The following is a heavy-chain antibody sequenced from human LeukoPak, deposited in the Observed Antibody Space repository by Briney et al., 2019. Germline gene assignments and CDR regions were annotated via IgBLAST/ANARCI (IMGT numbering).Heavy chain of an antibody. J-gene: IGHJ4*02. V-gene: IGHV4-39*07. D-gene: IGHD3-3*01. CDR1: GGSISSYY. CDR2: IYYSGST. Sequence: SETLSLTCTVSGGSISSYYWGWIRQPPGKGLEWIGSIYYSGSTYYNPSLKSRVTISVDTSKNQFSLKLSSVTAADTAVYYCALRTYYDFWSGYPNQDYWGQGTLVTVPS. CDR3: ALRTYYDFWSGYPNQDY.